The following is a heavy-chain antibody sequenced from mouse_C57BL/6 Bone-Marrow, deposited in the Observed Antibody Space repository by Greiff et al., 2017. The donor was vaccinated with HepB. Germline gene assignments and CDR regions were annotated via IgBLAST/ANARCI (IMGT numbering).Heavy chain of an antibody. V-gene: IGHV1-72*01. CDR1: GYTFTSYW. D-gene: IGHD2-3*01. Sequence: QVQLKQSGAELVKPGASVKLSCKASGYTFTSYWMHWVKQRPGRGLEWIGRIDPNSGGTKYNEKFKSKATLTVDKPSSTAYMQLSSLTSEDSAVYYCARYGDDGYYLSLYYAMDYWGQGTSVTVSS. J-gene: IGHJ4*01. CDR3: ARYGDDGYYLSLYYAMDY. CDR2: IDPNSGGT.